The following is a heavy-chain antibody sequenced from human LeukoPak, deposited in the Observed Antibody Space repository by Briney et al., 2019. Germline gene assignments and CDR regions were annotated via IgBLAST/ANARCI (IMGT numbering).Heavy chain of an antibody. Sequence: SETLSLTCTVSGGSISSYYWSWIRQPPGKGLEWIGYIYYSGSTNYNPSLKSRVTISVDTSKNQFSLKLSSVTAADTAVYYCARGSELLAPHYGSGNRNYYFDYWGQGTLVTVSS. J-gene: IGHJ4*02. CDR3: ARGSELLAPHYGSGNRNYYFDY. CDR1: GGSISSYY. D-gene: IGHD3-10*01. V-gene: IGHV4-59*12. CDR2: IYYSGST.